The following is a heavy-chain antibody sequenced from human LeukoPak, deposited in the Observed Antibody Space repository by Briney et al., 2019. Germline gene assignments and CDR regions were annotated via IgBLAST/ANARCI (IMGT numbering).Heavy chain of an antibody. CDR2: MYSDGST. J-gene: IGHJ3*02. D-gene: IGHD3-10*01. CDR1: GFTVSSNY. Sequence: PGGSLRLSCAASGFTVSSNYMNWVRQAPGKGLDWVSIMYSDGSTYYADSVKGRFTITRDSSENTLYLQMNSLRAEDTAVYYCARDAERIRATDGFDIWGQGTMVTVSS. CDR3: ARDAERIRATDGFDI. V-gene: IGHV3-66*01.